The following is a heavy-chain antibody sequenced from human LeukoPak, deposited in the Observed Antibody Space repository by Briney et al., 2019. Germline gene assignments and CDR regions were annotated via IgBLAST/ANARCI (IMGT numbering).Heavy chain of an antibody. CDR1: GFTFSDYY. Sequence: GGSLRLSCAASGFTFSDYYMSWIRQAPGKGLEWVSYISSSGSTIYYADSVKGRFTISRDNAKNSLYLQMNSLRAEDTAVYYCARGFIMVRGVIRTFDYWGQGTLVTVSS. J-gene: IGHJ4*02. CDR3: ARGFIMVRGVIRTFDY. V-gene: IGHV3-11*01. D-gene: IGHD3-10*01. CDR2: ISSSGSTI.